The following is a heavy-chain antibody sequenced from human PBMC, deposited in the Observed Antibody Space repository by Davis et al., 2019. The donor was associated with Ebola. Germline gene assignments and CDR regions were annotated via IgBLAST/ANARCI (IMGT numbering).Heavy chain of an antibody. Sequence: MPSETLSLTCAVFGGSFSGYYWSWIRQPPGMGLEWIGEINHSGVTNYNPSLKSRVTMSVDTSKNQFSLRLSSVTAADTAVYYCARWGGFANGMDVWGQGTTVTVSS. V-gene: IGHV4-34*01. CDR2: INHSGVT. CDR1: GGSFSGYY. D-gene: IGHD3-16*01. CDR3: ARWGGFANGMDV. J-gene: IGHJ6*02.